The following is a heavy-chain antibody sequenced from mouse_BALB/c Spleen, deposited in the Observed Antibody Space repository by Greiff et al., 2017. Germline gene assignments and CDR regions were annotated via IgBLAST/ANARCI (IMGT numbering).Heavy chain of an antibody. J-gene: IGHJ4*01. D-gene: IGHD4-1*01. V-gene: IGHV3-6*02. Sequence: EVKLQESGPGLVKPSQSLSLTCSVTGYSITSGYYWNWIRQFPGNKLEWMGYISYDGSNNYNPSLKNRISITRDTSKNQFFLKLNSVTTEDTATYYCAISNWDGTYYAMDYWGQGTSVTVSS. CDR2: ISYDGSN. CDR3: AISNWDGTYYAMDY. CDR1: GYSITSGYY.